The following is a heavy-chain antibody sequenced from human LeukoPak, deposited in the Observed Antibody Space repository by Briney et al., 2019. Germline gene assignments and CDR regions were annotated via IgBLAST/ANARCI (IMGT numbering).Heavy chain of an antibody. Sequence: ASVKVSCKASGYIFTNYGISWVRQAPGQGLEWMGWISAYNGNTNYAQKFQGRVTMTTDTSTSTAYMELRSLRSDDTAVYYCARTAPAGYYFDYWGQGTLVTVSS. D-gene: IGHD6-13*01. CDR2: ISAYNGNT. CDR1: GYIFTNYG. J-gene: IGHJ4*02. V-gene: IGHV1-18*01. CDR3: ARTAPAGYYFDY.